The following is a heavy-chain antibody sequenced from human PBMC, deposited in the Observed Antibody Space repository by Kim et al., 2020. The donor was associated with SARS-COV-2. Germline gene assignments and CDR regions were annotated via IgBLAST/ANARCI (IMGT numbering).Heavy chain of an antibody. D-gene: IGHD2-15*01. CDR2: IYYSGST. V-gene: IGHV4-31*03. CDR1: GGSISSGGYY. J-gene: IGHJ3*02. Sequence: SETLSLTCTVSGGSISSGGYYWSWIRQHPGKGLEWIGYIYYSGSTYYNPSLKSRVTISVDTSKKQFSLKLSSVTAADTAVYYCAREHTADCSGGSCYDIFGSYDIWGQGTMVTVSS. CDR3: AREHTADCSGGSCYDIFGSYDI.